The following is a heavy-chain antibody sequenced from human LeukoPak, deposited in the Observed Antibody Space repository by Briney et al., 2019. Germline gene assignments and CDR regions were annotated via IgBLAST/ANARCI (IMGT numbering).Heavy chain of an antibody. CDR2: TNSDGSST. D-gene: IGHD3-3*01. CDR1: GFTLSTNW. V-gene: IGHV3-74*01. J-gene: IGHJ5*02. Sequence: PGGSLRFSGAALGFTLSTNWMPWFRKAPGKGLRGLSRTNSDGSSTSNADSVKGRFTISRDNATNTLYLQMNSLRAEDTAVYYCARDQYYDFWSGSTGFDPWGQGTLVTVSS. CDR3: ARDQYYDFWSGSTGFDP.